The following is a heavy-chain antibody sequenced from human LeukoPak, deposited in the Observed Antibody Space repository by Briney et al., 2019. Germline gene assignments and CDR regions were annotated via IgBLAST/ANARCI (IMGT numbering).Heavy chain of an antibody. CDR1: GFTFSSYG. CDR2: ISYDGSNK. Sequence: GGSLRLSCAASGFTFSSYGMHWVRQAPGRGLEWVAVISYDGSNKYYADSVKGRFTISRDNSKNTLYLQMNSLRAEDTAVYYCAKDKAAAGSRSPDYWGQGTLVTVSS. J-gene: IGHJ4*02. D-gene: IGHD6-13*01. CDR3: AKDKAAAGSRSPDY. V-gene: IGHV3-30*18.